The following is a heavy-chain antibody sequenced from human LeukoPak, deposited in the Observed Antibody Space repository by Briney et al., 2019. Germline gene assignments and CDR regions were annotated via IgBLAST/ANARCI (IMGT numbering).Heavy chain of an antibody. V-gene: IGHV4-31*03. Sequence: SQTLSLTCTVSGGSISSGGYYWSWIRQHPGKGLEWIGYIYYSGSTYYNPSLKSRVTISVDTSKNQFSLKLSSVTAADTAVYYCARAEYYYDSSGLTLDAFDIWGQGTMVTVSS. CDR1: GGSISSGGYY. J-gene: IGHJ3*02. CDR2: IYYSGST. D-gene: IGHD3-22*01. CDR3: ARAEYYYDSSGLTLDAFDI.